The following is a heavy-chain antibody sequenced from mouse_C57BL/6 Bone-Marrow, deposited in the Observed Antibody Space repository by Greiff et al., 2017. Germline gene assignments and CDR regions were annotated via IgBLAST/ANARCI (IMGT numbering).Heavy chain of an antibody. CDR2: IYPGSGNT. Sequence: QVQLQQSGPELVKPGASVKISCKASGYSFTSYYIHWVKQRPGQGLEWIGWIYPGSGNTKYNEKFKGKATLTADTSSSTAYMQLSSLTSEDSAVYYCARWGPYYFDYWGQGTTLTVSS. CDR3: ARWGPYYFDY. CDR1: GYSFTSYY. J-gene: IGHJ2*01. V-gene: IGHV1-66*01.